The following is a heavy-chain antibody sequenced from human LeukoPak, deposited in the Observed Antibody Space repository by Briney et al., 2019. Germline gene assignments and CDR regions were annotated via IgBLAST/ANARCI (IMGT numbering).Heavy chain of an antibody. J-gene: IGHJ4*02. Sequence: PSETLPLTCTVSGGSISSGSYYWSWIRQPAGKGLEWIGRIYTSGSTNYNPSLKSRVTISVDTSKNQCSLKLSSVTAADTAVYYCARTRIFNYYDSSGYRDYGGQGTLVTVSS. CDR3: ARTRIFNYYDSSGYRDY. V-gene: IGHV4-61*02. D-gene: IGHD3-22*01. CDR2: IYTSGST. CDR1: GGSISSGSYY.